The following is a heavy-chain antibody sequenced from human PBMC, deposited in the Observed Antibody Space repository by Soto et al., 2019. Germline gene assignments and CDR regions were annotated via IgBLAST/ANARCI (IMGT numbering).Heavy chain of an antibody. V-gene: IGHV4-31*03. D-gene: IGHD3-10*01. CDR1: GGSISSGGYY. Sequence: SETLSLTCTVSGGSISSGGYYWSWIRQHPGKGLEWIGYIYYSGSTYYNPSLKSRVTISVDTSKNQFSLKLSSVTAADTAVYYCARWGTPTGSEYFDYWGQGTLVTVSS. CDR3: ARWGTPTGSEYFDY. CDR2: IYYSGST. J-gene: IGHJ4*02.